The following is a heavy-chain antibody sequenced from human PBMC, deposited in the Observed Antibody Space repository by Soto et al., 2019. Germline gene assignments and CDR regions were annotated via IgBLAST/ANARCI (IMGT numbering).Heavy chain of an antibody. D-gene: IGHD6-19*01. Sequence: QVQLVQSGGEVKMPGASVKVSCKASGYTFTSYHITWVRQAPGQGLEWMGWISAYNGNTNYAQNFQGTVNMTTDSSTTTAYMERRNLRSDDTAVYYCATRTSSASYFCDYWGLGTLVTVSS. V-gene: IGHV1-18*01. CDR3: ATRTSSASYFCDY. CDR2: ISAYNGNT. CDR1: GYTFTSYH. J-gene: IGHJ4*02.